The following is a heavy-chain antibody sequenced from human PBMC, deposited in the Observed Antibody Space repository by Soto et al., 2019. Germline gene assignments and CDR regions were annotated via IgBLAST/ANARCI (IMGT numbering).Heavy chain of an antibody. V-gene: IGHV1-2*02. CDR1: EYTFTVYY. Sequence: ASVEVSCKXSEYTFTVYYMHWVRQAPGQGLEWMGWINPNNGGTNYAQKFQGRVTMTRDTSISTAYMELSRLRSDDTAVYYCAREYYGPFDYWGQGTLVTVSS. D-gene: IGHD3-3*01. CDR3: AREYYGPFDY. CDR2: INPNNGGT. J-gene: IGHJ4*02.